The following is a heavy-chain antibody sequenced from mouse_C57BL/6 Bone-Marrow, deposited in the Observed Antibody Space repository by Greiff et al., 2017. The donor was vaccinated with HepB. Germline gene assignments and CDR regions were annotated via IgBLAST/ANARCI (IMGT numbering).Heavy chain of an antibody. V-gene: IGHV5-4*01. CDR2: ISDGGSYT. Sequence: EVKLVESGGGLVKPGGSLKLSCAASGFTFSSYAMSWVRQTPEKRLEWVATISDGGSYTYYPDNVKGRFTISRDNTKNNQYLQMSHLKSEDTAMYYCARDYPYYAMDYWGQGTSVTVSS. CDR1: GFTFSSYA. J-gene: IGHJ4*01. CDR3: ARDYPYYAMDY.